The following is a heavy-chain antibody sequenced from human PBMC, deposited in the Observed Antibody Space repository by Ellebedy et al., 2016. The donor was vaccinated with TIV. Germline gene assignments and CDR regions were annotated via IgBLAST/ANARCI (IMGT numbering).Heavy chain of an antibody. CDR1: GFTFRSYA. CDR3: ARQTVATSVNDAFDI. J-gene: IGHJ3*02. D-gene: IGHD4-17*01. Sequence: GESLKISCVASGFTFRSYAMHWVRQAPGKGLEWVAVISYAGSKKYHVDSVKGRFTISRDDSKNTLYLQMNSLSAEDTAVYYCARQTVATSVNDAFDIWGLGTVVTVSS. V-gene: IGHV3-30*04. CDR2: ISYAGSKK.